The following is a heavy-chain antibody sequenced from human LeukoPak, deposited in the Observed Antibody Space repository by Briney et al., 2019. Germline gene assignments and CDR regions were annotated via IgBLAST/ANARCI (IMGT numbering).Heavy chain of an antibody. CDR3: ARAGAIVGRFDY. Sequence: ASVRVSCKASGGTFSSHGIRWVRPAPGQGLEWMGIINPSGGSTNYAQKFQGRVTMTRDTSTSTVYMELSSLRSEDTAVYYCARAGAIVGRFDYWGQGTLVTVSS. V-gene: IGHV1-46*01. D-gene: IGHD1-26*01. J-gene: IGHJ4*02. CDR2: INPSGGST. CDR1: GGTFSSHG.